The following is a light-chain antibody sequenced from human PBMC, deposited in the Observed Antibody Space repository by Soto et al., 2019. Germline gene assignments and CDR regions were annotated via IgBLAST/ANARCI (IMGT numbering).Light chain of an antibody. J-gene: IGKJ1*01. Sequence: EIVMTQSPATLSVSPGERATLSCRARQSVSSNLAWYQQKPGQAPRLLIYGASTRATGITARFSGSGSGTEFTLTISSLQSEDFAVYSCQQYNNWPQTFGQGTKVEIK. CDR1: QSVSSN. CDR3: QQYNNWPQT. CDR2: GAS. V-gene: IGKV3-15*01.